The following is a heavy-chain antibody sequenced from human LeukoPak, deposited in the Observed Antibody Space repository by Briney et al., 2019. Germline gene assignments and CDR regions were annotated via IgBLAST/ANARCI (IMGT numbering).Heavy chain of an antibody. J-gene: IGHJ5*02. CDR3: ARVSRGGITASWFDP. Sequence: GGSLRLSCEGSGFTFGDYGVGWFRQAPGEGLQWVTSIRSNTYGGSTEYVPSVKGRFTISRDDSNSIAYLQMNSLKAEDTAIYYCARVSRGGITASWFDPWGQGTLVTVSS. CDR2: IRSNTYGGST. D-gene: IGHD6-13*01. V-gene: IGHV3-49*03. CDR1: GFTFGDYG.